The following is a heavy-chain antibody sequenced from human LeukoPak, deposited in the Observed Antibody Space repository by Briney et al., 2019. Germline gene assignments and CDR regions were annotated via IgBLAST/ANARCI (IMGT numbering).Heavy chain of an antibody. Sequence: PGGSLRLSCAASGFTVSSNFMSWVRLAPGKGLECVSVIYIDGKTFYAESVKGRFTISRDNSKNTLYLQMNSLRPKDTAVYYCAREGRYDILTAYYPLNNWGQGARVTVSS. J-gene: IGHJ4*02. V-gene: IGHV3-66*02. CDR3: AREGRYDILTAYYPLNN. CDR1: GFTVSSNF. CDR2: IYIDGKT. D-gene: IGHD3-9*01.